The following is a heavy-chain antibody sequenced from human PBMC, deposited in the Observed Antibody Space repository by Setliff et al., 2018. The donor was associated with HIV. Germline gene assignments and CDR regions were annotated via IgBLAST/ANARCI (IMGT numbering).Heavy chain of an antibody. Sequence: SETLSLTCAVSGGSISSYYWSWIRQPPGKGLEWIGYIYYSGSTNYNPSLKSRVTISVDTSKNQFSLKLSSVTAADTAVYYCARGSRGARASKIDSSGYYLVYWGQGTLVTVSS. D-gene: IGHD3-22*01. J-gene: IGHJ4*02. CDR3: ARGSRGARASKIDSSGYYLVY. V-gene: IGHV4-59*12. CDR1: GGSISSYY. CDR2: IYYSGST.